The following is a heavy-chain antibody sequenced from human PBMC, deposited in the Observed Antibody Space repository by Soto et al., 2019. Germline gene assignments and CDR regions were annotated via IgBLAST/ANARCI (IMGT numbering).Heavy chain of an antibody. D-gene: IGHD6-19*01. V-gene: IGHV1-69-2*01. CDR3: ATDENLVVAGRGRWFDP. Sequence: EVQLVQSGAEVKKPGATVKISCKVSGYTFTDYYMHWVQQAPGKGLEWMGLVDPEDGETIYAEKFQGRVTITADTSTDTAYMELSSLRSEDTAVYYCATDENLVVAGRGRWFDPWGQGTLVTVSS. CDR2: VDPEDGET. CDR1: GYTFTDYY. J-gene: IGHJ5*02.